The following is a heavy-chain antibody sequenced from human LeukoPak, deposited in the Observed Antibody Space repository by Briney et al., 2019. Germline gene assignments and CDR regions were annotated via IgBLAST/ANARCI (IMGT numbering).Heavy chain of an antibody. D-gene: IGHD1-26*01. CDR1: GYTFTSYD. V-gene: IGHV1-8*01. J-gene: IGHJ3*02. CDR3: ASGIVGAVHDAFDI. CDR2: MNPNSGNT. Sequence: GASVKVSCKASGYTFTSYDINWVRQATGQGLEWMGWMNPNSGNTGYAQKFQGRVTMTRNTSISTAYMELSSLRSEDTAVYYCASGIVGAVHDAFDIWGQGTMVTVSS.